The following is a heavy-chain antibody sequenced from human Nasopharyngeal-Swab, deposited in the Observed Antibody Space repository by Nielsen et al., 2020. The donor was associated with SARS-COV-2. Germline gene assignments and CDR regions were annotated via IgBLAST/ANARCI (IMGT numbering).Heavy chain of an antibody. CDR1: GFTFSSYG. CDR2: ISYDGSNK. Sequence: SCAASGFTFSSYGMHWVRQAPGKGLEWVAVISYDGSNKYYADSVKGRFTISRDNSKNTLYLQMNSLRAEDTAVYYCAKDRNPMVRGVTPLMNWGQGTLVTVPS. CDR3: AKDRNPMVRGVTPLMN. V-gene: IGHV3-30*18. D-gene: IGHD3-10*01. J-gene: IGHJ4*02.